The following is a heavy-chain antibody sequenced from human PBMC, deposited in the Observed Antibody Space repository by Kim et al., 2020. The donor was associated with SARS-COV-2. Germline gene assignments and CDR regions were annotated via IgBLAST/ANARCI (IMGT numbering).Heavy chain of an antibody. V-gene: IGHV1-46*01. CDR1: GYTFTSYY. CDR2: INPSGGST. D-gene: IGHD4-17*01. Sequence: ASVKVSCKASGYTFTSYYMHWVRQAPGQGLEWMGIINPSGGSTSYAQKFQGRVTMTRDTSTSTVYMELSSLRSEDTAVYYCARDHGPDYGDYVSGLRYYYYGMDVWGQGTTVTVSS. CDR3: ARDHGPDYGDYVSGLRYYYYGMDV. J-gene: IGHJ6*02.